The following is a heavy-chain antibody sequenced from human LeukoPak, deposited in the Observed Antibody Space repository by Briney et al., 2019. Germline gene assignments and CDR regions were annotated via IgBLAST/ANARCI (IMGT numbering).Heavy chain of an antibody. CDR3: ARGGTNFDY. V-gene: IGHV4-4*07. J-gene: IGHJ4*02. CDR2: IYTSGTT. Sequence: SETLSLTCSVSGGSISSYYWSWLRQPAGKGLECIGRIYTSGTTDYNPSLMSRVTMSVDTSKNQFSLKLSSVIAADTAVYYCARGGTNFDYWGQGTLVTVSS. CDR1: GGSISSYY. D-gene: IGHD3-16*01.